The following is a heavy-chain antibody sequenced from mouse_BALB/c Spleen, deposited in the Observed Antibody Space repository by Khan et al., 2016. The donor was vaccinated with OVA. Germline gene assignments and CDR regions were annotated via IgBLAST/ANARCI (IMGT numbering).Heavy chain of an antibody. V-gene: IGHV3-2*02. CDR3: ARKDYYDYDPFPF. D-gene: IGHD2-4*01. CDR2: INYSGNT. J-gene: IGHJ3*01. CDR1: GYSITSEYA. Sequence: EVQLVESGPGLVKPSQSLSPTCTVTGYSITSEYAWNWIRQFPGNKLEWMGYINYSGNTRLNPSFKSRTSITRNTSKNPFFLHLNSLTTEDTATYYCARKDYYDYDPFPFWGQGTLVTVSA.